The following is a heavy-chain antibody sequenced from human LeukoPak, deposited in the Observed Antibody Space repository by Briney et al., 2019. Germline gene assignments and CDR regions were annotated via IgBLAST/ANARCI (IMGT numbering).Heavy chain of an antibody. Sequence: SETLSLTCTVSGYSISSGYYWGWIRQPPGKGLEWIGSIYHSGSTYYNPSLKSRVTISVDTSKNQFPLKLSSVTAADTAVYYCARASSKDYYGSGSYRGWFDPWGQGTLVTVSS. D-gene: IGHD3-10*01. CDR2: IYHSGST. CDR1: GYSISSGYY. CDR3: ARASSKDYYGSGSYRGWFDP. V-gene: IGHV4-38-2*02. J-gene: IGHJ5*02.